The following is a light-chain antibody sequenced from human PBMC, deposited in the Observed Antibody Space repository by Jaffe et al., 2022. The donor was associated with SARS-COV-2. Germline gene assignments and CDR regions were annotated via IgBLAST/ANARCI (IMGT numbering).Light chain of an antibody. CDR3: GTWDSSLSVVL. J-gene: IGLJ2*01. V-gene: IGLV1-51*01. CDR1: SSNIGNNY. CDR2: DNN. Sequence: QSVLTQPPSVSAAPGQKVTISCSGSSSNIGNNYVSWYQQVPGTAPKLLIYDNNKRPSGIPDRFSGSKSGTSATLGITGLQTGDEADYYCGTWDSSLSVVLFGGGTKLTVL.